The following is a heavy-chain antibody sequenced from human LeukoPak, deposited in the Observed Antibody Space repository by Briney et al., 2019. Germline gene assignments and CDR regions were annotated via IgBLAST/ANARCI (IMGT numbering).Heavy chain of an antibody. CDR1: GGSISSGDYY. Sequence: SETLSLTCTVSGGSISSGDYYWSWIRQPPGKGLEWIGYIYYSGSTYYNPSLKSRVTISVDTSKNQFSLKLSSVTAADTAVYYCARGFDGDYVPDVYYYGMDVWGQGTTVTASS. J-gene: IGHJ6*02. CDR2: IYYSGST. V-gene: IGHV4-30-4*01. CDR3: ARGFDGDYVPDVYYYGMDV. D-gene: IGHD4-17*01.